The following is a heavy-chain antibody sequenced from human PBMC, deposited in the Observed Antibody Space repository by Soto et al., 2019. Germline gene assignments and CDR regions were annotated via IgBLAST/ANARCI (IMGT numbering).Heavy chain of an antibody. Sequence: GGSLRLSCAASGFTFSSYSMNWVRQAPGKGLEWVSYISSSSSTIYYADSVKGRFTISRDNAKNSLYLQMNSLRAEDTAVYYCARGFPNTYYDFWSGSLDYWGQGTLVTVSS. D-gene: IGHD3-3*01. J-gene: IGHJ4*02. CDR1: GFTFSSYS. CDR3: ARGFPNTYYDFWSGSLDY. V-gene: IGHV3-48*01. CDR2: ISSSSSTI.